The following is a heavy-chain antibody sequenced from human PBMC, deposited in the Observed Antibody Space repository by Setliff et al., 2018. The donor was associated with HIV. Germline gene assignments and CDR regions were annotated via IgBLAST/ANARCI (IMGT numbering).Heavy chain of an antibody. Sequence: SETLSLTCSVSGGSIEFSSYYWGWIRQPPGKGLEWIGSVYYSGSTYYNPSLKSRLTISVDTSTNKFSLKLSSGTAADTAVYYCARLRGLNLEPFDYWGQGTLVTVSS. J-gene: IGHJ4*02. CDR3: ARLRGLNLEPFDY. V-gene: IGHV4-39*01. D-gene: IGHD1-1*01. CDR1: GGSIEFSSYY. CDR2: VYYSGST.